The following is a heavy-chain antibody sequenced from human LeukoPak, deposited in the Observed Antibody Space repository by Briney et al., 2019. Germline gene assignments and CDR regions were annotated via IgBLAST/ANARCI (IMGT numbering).Heavy chain of an antibody. V-gene: IGHV1-8*01. CDR3: ARDRYDILTEGINWFDP. CDR2: MNPNSGNT. D-gene: IGHD3-9*01. Sequence: ASVKVSCKASGYTFTSYDINWVRQATGQGLEWMGWMNPNSGNTGYAQKFQGRVTMTRNTSISTAYMELSSLRSEDTAVYYCARDRYDILTEGINWFDPWGQGTLVTVSS. J-gene: IGHJ5*02. CDR1: GYTFTSYD.